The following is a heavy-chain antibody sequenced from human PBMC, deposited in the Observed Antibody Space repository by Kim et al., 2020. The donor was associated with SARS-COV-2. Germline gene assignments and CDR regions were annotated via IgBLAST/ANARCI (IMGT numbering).Heavy chain of an antibody. CDR1: GYSLTSYW. CDR2: IYPGDSDT. D-gene: IGHD5-12*01. V-gene: IGHV5-51*01. Sequence: GESLKISCKGSGYSLTSYWIGWVRQMPGKGLEWMGIIYPGDSDTRYSPSFQGQVTISADKSISTAYLQWSSLKASDTAMYYCARRGATIPLSAWYFDLWGRGTLVTVSS. CDR3: ARRGATIPLSAWYFDL. J-gene: IGHJ2*01.